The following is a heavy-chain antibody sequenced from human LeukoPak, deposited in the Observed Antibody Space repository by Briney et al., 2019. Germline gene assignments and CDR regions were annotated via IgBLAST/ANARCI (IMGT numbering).Heavy chain of an antibody. D-gene: IGHD2-2*01. CDR3: ARLLIYCSSTSCHFDY. V-gene: IGHV4-39*01. Sequence: PSETLSLTCTASGGSISSSTYYWAWIRQPPGKGLEWIGNIYYSGITYYNPSLKSRVTISVETSNNQFSLKLSSVAAADTAMYYCARLLIYCSSTSCHFDYWGQGTLVTVSS. CDR1: GGSISSSTYY. CDR2: IYYSGIT. J-gene: IGHJ4*02.